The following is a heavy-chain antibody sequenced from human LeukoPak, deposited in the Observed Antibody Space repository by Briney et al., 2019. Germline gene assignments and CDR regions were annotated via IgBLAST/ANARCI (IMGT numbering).Heavy chain of an antibody. D-gene: IGHD6-19*01. CDR2: INPNSGGT. Sequence: ASVKVSCKASGYTFTGYYMHWVRQAPGQGLEWMGWINPNSGGTNYAQKLQGRVTMTTDTSTSTAYMELRSLRSDDTAVYYCATRGGSGDDAFDIWGQGTMVTVSS. V-gene: IGHV1-2*02. CDR3: ATRGGSGDDAFDI. J-gene: IGHJ3*02. CDR1: GYTFTGYY.